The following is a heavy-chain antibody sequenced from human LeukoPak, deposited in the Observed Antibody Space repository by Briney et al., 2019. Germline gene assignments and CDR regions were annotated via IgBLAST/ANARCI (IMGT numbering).Heavy chain of an antibody. V-gene: IGHV4-59*08. J-gene: IGHJ4*02. D-gene: IGHD6-6*01. CDR1: GHSISSYY. CDR3: ARHAGNKGSSSLIDY. CDR2: IYYRGST. Sequence: SETLSLTCSVSGHSISSYYWSWFRQPPARGLEWIAYIYYRGSTNYNPSLNTRDTISLHTSKNQLSLNLRSVTATETAVYYCARHAGNKGSSSLIDYWGQGTLVTVSS.